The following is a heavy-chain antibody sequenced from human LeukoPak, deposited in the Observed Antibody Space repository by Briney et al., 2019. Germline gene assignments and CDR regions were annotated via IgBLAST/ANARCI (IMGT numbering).Heavy chain of an antibody. CDR3: ARCRYCSSTSCLGHYHYYGMDV. Sequence: ASVKVSCKASGGTFSSYAISWVRQAPGQGLEWMGGIIPIFGTANYAQKFQGRVTITADESTSTAYIELSSLRSEDTAVYYCARCRYCSSTSCLGHYHYYGMDVWGKGTTVTVSS. J-gene: IGHJ6*04. D-gene: IGHD2-2*01. V-gene: IGHV1-69*13. CDR2: IIPIFGTA. CDR1: GGTFSSYA.